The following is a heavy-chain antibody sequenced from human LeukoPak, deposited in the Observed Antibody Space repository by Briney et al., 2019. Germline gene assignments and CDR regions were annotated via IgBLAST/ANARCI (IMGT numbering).Heavy chain of an antibody. J-gene: IGHJ4*02. D-gene: IGHD2-15*01. CDR3: AKASRYCSGNSCYSHYFDY. V-gene: IGHV3-23*01. Sequence: PGGSLRLSXAASGFTFSIYAMTWVRQAPGKGLEWVSEITGSTGRTYYTDSVKGRFTISRDNSKNTLYLQMNSLRVEDTAVYYCAKASRYCSGNSCYSHYFDYWGQGTLVTVSS. CDR1: GFTFSIYA. CDR2: ITGSTGRT.